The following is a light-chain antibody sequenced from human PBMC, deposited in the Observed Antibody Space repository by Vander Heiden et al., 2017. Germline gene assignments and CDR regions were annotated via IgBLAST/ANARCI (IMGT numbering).Light chain of an antibody. J-gene: IGKJ4*01. Sequence: EIVLTQSPVTLSLSPRERATLSCRASQSVSSSYLAWYQQKPGQAPRLLIYGASSRATGIPDRFSGSGSGTDFTLTISRLEPEDFAVYYCQQYGSSPKLTFGGGTKVEIK. CDR1: QSVSSSY. CDR2: GAS. V-gene: IGKV3-20*01. CDR3: QQYGSSPKLT.